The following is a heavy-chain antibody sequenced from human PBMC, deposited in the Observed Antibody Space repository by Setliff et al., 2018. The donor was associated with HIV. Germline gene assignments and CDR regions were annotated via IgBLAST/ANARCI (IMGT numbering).Heavy chain of an antibody. V-gene: IGHV3-30*02. Sequence: LGGSLRLSCAASGFTFSSYGMHWVRQAPGKGLEWVAVIWYDGSNKYYADSVKGRFTISRDNSKNTLYLQMNSLRAEDTAVYYCAKDNHSGWYLGGSDAFDIWGQGTMVTVSS. J-gene: IGHJ3*02. CDR2: IWYDGSNK. CDR1: GFTFSSYG. D-gene: IGHD6-19*01. CDR3: AKDNHSGWYLGGSDAFDI.